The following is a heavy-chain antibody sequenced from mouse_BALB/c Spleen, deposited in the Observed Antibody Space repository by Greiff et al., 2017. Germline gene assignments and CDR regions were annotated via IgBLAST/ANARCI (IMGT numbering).Heavy chain of an antibody. CDR2: IYPGNSDT. CDR1: GYTFTSYW. D-gene: IGHD1-1*01. J-gene: IGHJ2*01. V-gene: IGHV1-5*01. CDR3: TRSLTTVVATDY. Sequence: EVQLQQSGTVLARPGASVKMSCKASGYTFTSYWMHWVKQRPGQGLEWIGAIYPGNSDTSYNQKFKGKAKLTAVTSTSTAYMELSSLTNEDSAVYYCTRSLTTVVATDYWGQGTTLTVSS.